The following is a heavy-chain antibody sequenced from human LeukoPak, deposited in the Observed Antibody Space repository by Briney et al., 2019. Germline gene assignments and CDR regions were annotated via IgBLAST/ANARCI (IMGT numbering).Heavy chain of an antibody. CDR2: IYYSGKT. Sequence: SETLSLTCTVSGDSITSDNYYWSWVRQPPGKGLEWIRYIYYSGKTYYNPSLESRVTISVDTSKNQFSLRLNSVTAADTAVYYCAREVKEAASSDAFDIWGQGTMVTVSS. J-gene: IGHJ3*02. D-gene: IGHD6-13*01. V-gene: IGHV4-30-4*01. CDR3: AREVKEAASSDAFDI. CDR1: GDSITSDNYY.